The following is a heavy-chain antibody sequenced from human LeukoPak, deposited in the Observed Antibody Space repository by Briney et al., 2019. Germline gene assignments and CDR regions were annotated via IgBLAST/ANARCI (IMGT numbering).Heavy chain of an antibody. J-gene: IGHJ3*02. Sequence: PGGSLRLSCAASGFTFSSYGMHWVRQAPCKGLEWVAFIRYDGSNKYYADSVKGRFTISRDNSKNTLYVQMNSLRAEDTAVYYCARDRSYGDLWAAFDIWGQGTMVTVSS. CDR2: IRYDGSNK. D-gene: IGHD4-17*01. CDR3: ARDRSYGDLWAAFDI. CDR1: GFTFSSYG. V-gene: IGHV3-30*02.